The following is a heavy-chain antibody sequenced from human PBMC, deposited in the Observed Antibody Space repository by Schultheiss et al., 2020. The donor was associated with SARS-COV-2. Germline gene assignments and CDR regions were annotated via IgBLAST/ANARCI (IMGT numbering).Heavy chain of an antibody. CDR2: IYYSGST. CDR3: AREGGSGGVPFDY. Sequence: LETLSLTCTVSGGSISSYYWSWIRQPPGKGLEWIGYIYYSGSTNYNPSLKSRVTISVDTSKNQFSLKLSSVTAADTAVYYCAREGGSGGVPFDYWGQGTLVTVSS. V-gene: IGHV4-59*01. J-gene: IGHJ4*02. CDR1: GGSISSYY. D-gene: IGHD2-15*01.